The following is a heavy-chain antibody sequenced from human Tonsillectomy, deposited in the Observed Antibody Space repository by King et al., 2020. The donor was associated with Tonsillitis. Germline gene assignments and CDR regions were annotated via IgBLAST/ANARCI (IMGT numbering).Heavy chain of an antibody. V-gene: IGHV1-69*04. CDR1: GGTFSSYP. D-gene: IGHD2-15*01. J-gene: IGHJ6*03. CDR2: IIPILGVT. Sequence: QLVQSGAEVKKPGSSVKVSCKASGGTFSSYPISLVRQAPGQGLEWMGRIIPILGVTNYAQKFQGRVTITADISASTAYMELSSLRSEDTALYYCARDSGYCSGGSCYGFYYYYMDVWGKGTTVTVSS. CDR3: ARDSGYCSGGSCYGFYYYYMDV.